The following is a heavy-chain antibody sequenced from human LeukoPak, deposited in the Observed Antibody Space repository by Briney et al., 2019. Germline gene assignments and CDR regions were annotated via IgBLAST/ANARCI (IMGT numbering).Heavy chain of an antibody. CDR1: GGSFSGYY. V-gene: IGHV4-34*01. Sequence: SETLSLTCAVYGGSFSGYYWSWIRQPPGKGLEWIGEINHSGSTNYNPSLKSRVTISVDTSKNQFSLKLSPVTAADTAVYYCARAHRWFGELSYWGQGTLVTVSS. D-gene: IGHD3-10*01. CDR3: ARAHRWFGELSY. CDR2: INHSGST. J-gene: IGHJ4*02.